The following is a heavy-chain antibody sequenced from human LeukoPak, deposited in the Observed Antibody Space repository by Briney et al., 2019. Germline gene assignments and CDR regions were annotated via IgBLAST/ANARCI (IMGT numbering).Heavy chain of an antibody. Sequence: PGGSLRLSCAASGFTFSSYAMHWVRQAPGKGLEWVAVISYGGSNKYYADSVKGRFTISRDNSKNTLYLQMNSLRAEDTAVYYCARDRGTNGVCCSVYYYYGMDVWGQGTTVTVSS. CDR1: GFTFSSYA. CDR2: ISYGGSNK. V-gene: IGHV3-30-3*01. J-gene: IGHJ6*02. D-gene: IGHD2-8*01. CDR3: ARDRGTNGVCCSVYYYYGMDV.